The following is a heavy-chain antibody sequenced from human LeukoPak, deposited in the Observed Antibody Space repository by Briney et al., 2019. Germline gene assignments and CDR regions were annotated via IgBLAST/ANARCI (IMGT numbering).Heavy chain of an antibody. CDR2: IYYSGST. D-gene: IGHD2-2*01. Sequence: SETLSLTCTVSGDSISSYYWSWIRQPPGKGLEWIGYIYYSGSTNYSPSLKSRVTISVDTSKNQFSLKLSSVTAADTAVYYCARNITSVIPAGYFDYWGQGTLVTVSS. V-gene: IGHV4-59*08. CDR1: GDSISSYY. CDR3: ARNITSVIPAGYFDY. J-gene: IGHJ4*02.